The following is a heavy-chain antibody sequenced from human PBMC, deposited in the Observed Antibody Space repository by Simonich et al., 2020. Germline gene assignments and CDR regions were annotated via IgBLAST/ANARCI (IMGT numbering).Heavy chain of an antibody. CDR3: ARPLGIVWAFDI. Sequence: QVQLQQWGAGLLKPSETLSLTCAVYGGSFSGYYWSWIRQPPGKGLEWIGEINHMGSTNYNPSLKSRVTISVDTSKHQFSLKLSSVTAADTAVYYCARPLGIVWAFDIWGQGTMVTVSS. CDR1: GGSFSGYY. V-gene: IGHV4-34*01. D-gene: IGHD3-16*01. J-gene: IGHJ3*02. CDR2: INHMGST.